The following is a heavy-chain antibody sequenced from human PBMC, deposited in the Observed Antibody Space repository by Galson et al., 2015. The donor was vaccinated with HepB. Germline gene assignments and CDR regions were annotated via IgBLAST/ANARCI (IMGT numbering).Heavy chain of an antibody. Sequence: SLRLSCAASGFTFSSYGMHWVRQAPGKGLEWVAVIWYDGSNKYYADSVKGRFTISRDNSKNTLYLQMNSLRAEDTAVYYCAREGGVAALSFALDYWGQGTLVTVSS. CDR2: IWYDGSNK. CDR1: GFTFSSYG. D-gene: IGHD2-8*02. CDR3: AREGGVAALSFALDY. V-gene: IGHV3-33*01. J-gene: IGHJ4*02.